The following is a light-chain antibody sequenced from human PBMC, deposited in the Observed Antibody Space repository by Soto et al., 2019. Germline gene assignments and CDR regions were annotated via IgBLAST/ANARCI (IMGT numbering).Light chain of an antibody. CDR2: ATS. CDR1: QSVSARY. Sequence: EIVLTQSPGTLSLSPGERATLSCRASQSVSARYLAWYQQKPGQAPRLLIYATSSRATGIPDRFSGSGSGTDFTLSISSVEPEDFAVYYCQRFDNSPPYTFGQGTKLEIK. CDR3: QRFDNSPPYT. V-gene: IGKV3-20*01. J-gene: IGKJ2*01.